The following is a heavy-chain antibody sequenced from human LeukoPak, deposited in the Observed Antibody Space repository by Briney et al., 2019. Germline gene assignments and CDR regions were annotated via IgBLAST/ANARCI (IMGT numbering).Heavy chain of an antibody. CDR1: GYTFTSDW. D-gene: IGHD6-19*01. J-gene: IGHJ4*02. V-gene: IGHV5-51*01. CDR3: ARREGGWYLDY. CDR2: IYPGDSDT. Sequence: GESLKISCKGSGYTFTSDWIAWVRQMPGKGLEYMGIIYPGDSDTRYSPSFEGHVTFSADESTSTAYLQWSSLKASDTAMYYCARREGGWYLDYWGQGTLVTVSS.